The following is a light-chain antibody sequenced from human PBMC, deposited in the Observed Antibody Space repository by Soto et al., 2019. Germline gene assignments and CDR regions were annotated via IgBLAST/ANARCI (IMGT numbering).Light chain of an antibody. CDR2: TDD. CDR1: GSNIGSHT. J-gene: IGLJ2*01. V-gene: IGLV1-44*01. Sequence: QSALTQPPSASVTPGQRVTISCSGSGSNIGSHTVNWYQQLPGTAPKLLIYTDDQRPSAVPDRFSGSKSGTSASLAISGLQSEDEADYHCVTWDDSLNGPVFGGGTKLTVL. CDR3: VTWDDSLNGPV.